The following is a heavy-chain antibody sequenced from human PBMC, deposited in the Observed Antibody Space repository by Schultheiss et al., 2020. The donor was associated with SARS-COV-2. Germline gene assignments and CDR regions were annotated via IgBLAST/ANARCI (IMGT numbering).Heavy chain of an antibody. D-gene: IGHD6-13*01. CDR1: GGSFSGYY. Sequence: SQTLSLTCAVYGGSFSGYYWSWIRQPPGKGLEWIGYIYHSGSTYYNPSLKSRVTISVDRSKNQFSLKLSSVTAADTAVYYCARDGAEQQLVRGYFDYWGQGTLVTVSS. V-gene: IGHV4-30-2*01. CDR2: IYHSGST. J-gene: IGHJ4*02. CDR3: ARDGAEQQLVRGYFDY.